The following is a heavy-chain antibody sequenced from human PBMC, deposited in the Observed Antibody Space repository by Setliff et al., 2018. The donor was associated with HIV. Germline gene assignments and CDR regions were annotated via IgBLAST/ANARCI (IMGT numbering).Heavy chain of an antibody. CDR1: GFTFSSYA. V-gene: IGHV3-21*01. Sequence: GGSLRLSCKASGFTFSSYAMSWVRQAPGKGLEWVSSISASLSYIRYVDSVKGRFTISRDNAKNSLYLHMNGLRAEDTAVYYCARDPGITAKPFYFDCWGQGTLVTVSS. CDR2: ISASLSYI. J-gene: IGHJ4*02. CDR3: ARDPGITAKPFYFDC. D-gene: IGHD1-20*01.